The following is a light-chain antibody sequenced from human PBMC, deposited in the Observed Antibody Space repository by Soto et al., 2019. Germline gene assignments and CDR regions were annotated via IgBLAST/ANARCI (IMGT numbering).Light chain of an antibody. CDR1: QSVGGTF. CDR3: QQYNTYST. V-gene: IGKV3-20*01. J-gene: IGKJ5*01. CDR2: GAS. Sequence: EIVLTQSPGTLSLSPGEGATLSCRASQSVGGTFLAWYQQKGGQAPRLLIHGASNRATGIPDRFSGSGSGTDFTLTISRLEPEDFATYYCQQYNTYSTFGQGTRLEI.